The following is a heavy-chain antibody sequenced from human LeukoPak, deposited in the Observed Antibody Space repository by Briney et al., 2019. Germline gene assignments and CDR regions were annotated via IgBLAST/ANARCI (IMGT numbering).Heavy chain of an antibody. D-gene: IGHD7-27*01. CDR3: ARVTVTGTYWYFDL. J-gene: IGHJ2*01. CDR1: GFTFSTYS. Sequence: GGSLRLSCAASGFTFSTYSMNWVRQAPGKGLEWVSSISSSSTYIYHADSVKGRFTISRDNAKNSLYLQMNSLRAEDTAVYYCARVTVTGTYWYFDLWGRGTLVTVSS. CDR2: ISSSSTYI. V-gene: IGHV3-21*01.